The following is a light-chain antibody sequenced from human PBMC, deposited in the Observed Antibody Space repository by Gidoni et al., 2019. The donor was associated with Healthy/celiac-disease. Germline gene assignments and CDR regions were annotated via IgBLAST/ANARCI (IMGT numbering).Light chain of an antibody. J-gene: IGLJ3*02. CDR3: SSYAGSLGV. V-gene: IGLV2-8*01. CDR2: EVS. CDR1: SRDGGCYNY. Sequence: QSALPQPPSASGSPGQSLTIPCTGTSRDGGCYNYVSWYQQHTGKAPKLMIYEVSKRPAGVPDRFSGSKSGNTASLTVSGLEAEDEDDYYCSSYAGSLGVFGGGTKLTVL.